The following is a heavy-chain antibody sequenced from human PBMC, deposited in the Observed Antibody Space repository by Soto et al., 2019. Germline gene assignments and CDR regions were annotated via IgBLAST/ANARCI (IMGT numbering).Heavy chain of an antibody. CDR3: AALTGETFH. D-gene: IGHD1-20*01. CDR1: GYSFNSYW. CDR2: VHPGNSDI. Sequence: GESLKISCKASGYSFNSYWIGWVRQMPGKGLEWMGIVHPGNSDIRYSPSFQGQVTVSVDRSISTAYLQWSSLKASDTAMYYCAALTGETFHWGQGTLVTVSS. V-gene: IGHV5-51*01. J-gene: IGHJ4*02.